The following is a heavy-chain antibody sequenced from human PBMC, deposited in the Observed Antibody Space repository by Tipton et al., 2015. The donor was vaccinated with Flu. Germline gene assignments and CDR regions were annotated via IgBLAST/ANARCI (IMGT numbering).Heavy chain of an antibody. Sequence: QSGPEVKKPGASVKVSCKASGYTLTSCPISWVRQAPGQGLEWMGWISGYSGNTNYAQRPQGRVTMTTDTSTNTAYMELRSLRSDDTAAYYCARPGGPAAINPFSYFDFWGQGTLVTVSS. J-gene: IGHJ4*02. CDR2: ISGYSGNT. D-gene: IGHD2-2*01. CDR1: GYTLTSCP. V-gene: IGHV1-18*04. CDR3: ARPGGPAAINPFSYFDF.